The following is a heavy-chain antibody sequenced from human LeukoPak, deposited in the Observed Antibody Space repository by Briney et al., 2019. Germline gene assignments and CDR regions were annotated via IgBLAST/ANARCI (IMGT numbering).Heavy chain of an antibody. CDR2: ISYDGSNK. J-gene: IGHJ4*02. D-gene: IGHD3-3*01. CDR3: ALDSRGLFDY. Sequence: GGSLRLSCAASGFTFSSYAMHWVRQAPGKGLEWVAVISYDGSNKYYADSVKGQFTISRDNSKDTLYLQMNSLRAEDTAVYYCALDSRGLFDYWGQGTLVTVSS. CDR1: GFTFSSYA. V-gene: IGHV3-30-3*01.